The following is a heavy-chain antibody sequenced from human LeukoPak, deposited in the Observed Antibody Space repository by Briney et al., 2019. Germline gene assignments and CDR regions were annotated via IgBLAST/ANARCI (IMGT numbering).Heavy chain of an antibody. D-gene: IGHD3-16*01. CDR3: ASGPRGDYYYYGMDV. J-gene: IGHJ6*02. Sequence: GTSVTVSCKASGYTFTSYDINWVRQAPGQGLEWMGWMNPNSGNTGYAQKFQGRVTMTRNTSISTAYMELSSLRSEDTAVYYCASGPRGDYYYYGMDVWGQGTTVTVSS. CDR2: MNPNSGNT. CDR1: GYTFTSYD. V-gene: IGHV1-8*01.